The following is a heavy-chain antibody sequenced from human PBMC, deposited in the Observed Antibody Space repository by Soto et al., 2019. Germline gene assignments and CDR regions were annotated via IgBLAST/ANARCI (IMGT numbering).Heavy chain of an antibody. D-gene: IGHD6-13*01. CDR1: GYTFTSYY. J-gene: IGHJ4*02. CDR3: ARDWDSSSFYETPGVSD. Sequence: QVQLVQSGAEVKKPGASVKVSCKASGYTFTSYYMHWVRQAPGQGLEWMGIINPSGGRTSYAQKFQGRVTMTRDTSTSTVYMELSSLRSDDTAVYYCARDWDSSSFYETPGVSDWGQGTLVTVSS. V-gene: IGHV1-46*01. CDR2: INPSGGRT.